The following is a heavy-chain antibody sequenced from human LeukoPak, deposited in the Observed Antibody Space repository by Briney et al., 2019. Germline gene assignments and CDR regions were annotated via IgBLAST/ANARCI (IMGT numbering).Heavy chain of an antibody. CDR1: GFTLSSYS. V-gene: IGHV3-21*01. CDR2: ISSSSSYI. D-gene: IGHD1-26*01. Sequence: GGSLRLSCAASGFTLSSYSMNWVRQAPGKGLEWVSSISSSSSYIYYADSVKGRFTISRDNAKNSLYLQMNSLRAEDTAVYYCARKGELVPANPFDYWGQGTLVTVSS. CDR3: ARKGELVPANPFDY. J-gene: IGHJ4*02.